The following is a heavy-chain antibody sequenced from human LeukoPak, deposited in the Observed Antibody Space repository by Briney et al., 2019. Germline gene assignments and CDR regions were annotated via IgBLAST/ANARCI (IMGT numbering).Heavy chain of an antibody. Sequence: ASVKVSCKASGYTFTSYAMHWVRQAPGQRLEWMGWINAGNGNTKYSQKFQGRVTITRDTSASTAYMELSSLRSEDTAVYYCARERAVSGYSSGLDALDIWGQGTMVTVSS. J-gene: IGHJ3*02. CDR1: GYTFTSYA. CDR3: ARERAVSGYSSGLDALDI. V-gene: IGHV1-3*01. CDR2: INAGNGNT. D-gene: IGHD6-25*01.